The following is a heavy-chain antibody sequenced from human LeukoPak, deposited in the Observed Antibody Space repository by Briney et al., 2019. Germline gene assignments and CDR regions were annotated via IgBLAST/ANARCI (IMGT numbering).Heavy chain of an antibody. D-gene: IGHD3-3*01. V-gene: IGHV4-4*02. Sequence: PSGTLSLTCVVSGGSISSSNWWSWVRQPPGKGLEWIGEIYHSGSTNYNPSLKSRITISVDKSKNQFSLKLSSVTAADTAVYYRARERSGSEIFARSFDIWGQGTMVTVSS. CDR1: GGSISSSNW. J-gene: IGHJ3*02. CDR3: ARERSGSEIFARSFDI. CDR2: IYHSGST.